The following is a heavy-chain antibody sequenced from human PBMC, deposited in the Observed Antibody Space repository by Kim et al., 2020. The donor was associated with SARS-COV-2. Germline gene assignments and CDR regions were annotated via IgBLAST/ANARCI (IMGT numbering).Heavy chain of an antibody. CDR1: GGTFSSYA. CDR3: ARDQGGNGEFDY. J-gene: IGHJ4*02. CDR2: IIPIFTRA. V-gene: IGHV1-69*04. Sequence: SVKVSCKASGGTFSSYAINWVRQAPGQGLEWMGRIIPIFTRANYAQKFQGRVTITADKSTSTTYMELSSLRSEDTAVYYCARDQGGNGEFDYWGQGTLVTVSS. D-gene: IGHD3-10*01.